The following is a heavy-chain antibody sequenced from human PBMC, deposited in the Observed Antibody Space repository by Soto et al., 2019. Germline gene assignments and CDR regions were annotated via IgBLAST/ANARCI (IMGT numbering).Heavy chain of an antibody. Sequence: QVQLVQSGTEVKKPGASVKVSCTASGYSFTNYQMHWVRQAPGQGLEWMGIINPSGGRTIYAQKFQGRVTMTSDTSTSTVYMELRRLTSDDTAVYYCGREERNGFDSWGQGTLVTVSS. CDR3: GREERNGFDS. CDR2: INPSGGRT. V-gene: IGHV1-46*01. J-gene: IGHJ5*01. CDR1: GYSFTNYQ.